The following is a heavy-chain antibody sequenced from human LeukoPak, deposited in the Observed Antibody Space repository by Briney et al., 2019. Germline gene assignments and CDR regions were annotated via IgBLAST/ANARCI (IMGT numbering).Heavy chain of an antibody. CDR3: ARGGPYYDSSRANDLNY. D-gene: IGHD3-22*01. J-gene: IGHJ4*02. CDR1: GYTFTGYY. CDR2: INPNSGGT. V-gene: IGHV1-2*04. Sequence: GASVKVSCKASGYTFTGYYMHWVRQAPGQGLEWMGWINPNSGGTHYVQRFQGWVTMTRDTSISTAYMELSRLTSDDTAVYYCARGGPYYDSSRANDLNYWGQGTLVTVSS.